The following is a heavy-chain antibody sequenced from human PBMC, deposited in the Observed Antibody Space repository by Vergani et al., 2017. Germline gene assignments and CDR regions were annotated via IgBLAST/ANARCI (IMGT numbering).Heavy chain of an antibody. Sequence: EVQLVESRGVLVQPGGSLRLSCAASGFTVSSNEMSWVRQAPGKGLEWVSSISGGSTYYADSVKGRFTISRDNAKNSLHLQMNNLRAEDTAVYYCARQSRDVFCTNGVCPLGYWGQGALVTVSS. D-gene: IGHD2-8*01. CDR1: GFTVSSNE. V-gene: IGHV3-38-3*01. CDR3: ARQSRDVFCTNGVCPLGY. J-gene: IGHJ4*02. CDR2: ISGGST.